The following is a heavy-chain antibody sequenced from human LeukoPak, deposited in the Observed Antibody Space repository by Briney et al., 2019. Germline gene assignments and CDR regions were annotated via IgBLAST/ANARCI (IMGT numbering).Heavy chain of an antibody. CDR1: GFPFSTYW. J-gene: IGHJ4*02. CDR2: INQDGSGE. CDR3: ARDDDVWSGWGH. V-gene: IGHV3-7*01. Sequence: GGSLRLSCTASGFPFSTYWLSWVRQAPGKGLEWVANINQDGSGEYYAGSVKGRFTIARDNAKNSLYLQMNSLRAEDTAVYYCARDDDVWSGWGHWGRGTLITVSS. D-gene: IGHD3-3*01.